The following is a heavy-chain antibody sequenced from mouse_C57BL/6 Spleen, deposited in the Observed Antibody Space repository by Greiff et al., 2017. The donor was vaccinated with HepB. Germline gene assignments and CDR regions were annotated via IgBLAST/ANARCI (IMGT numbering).Heavy chain of an antibody. CDR1: GYTFTDYE. CDR3: TRMSNYYAMDY. D-gene: IGHD2-5*01. CDR2: IDPETGGT. J-gene: IGHJ4*01. Sequence: VQRVESGAELVRPGASVTLSCKASGYTFTDYEMHWVKQTPVHGLEWIGAIDPETGGTAYNQKFKGKAILTADKSSSTAYMELRSLTSEDSAVYYCTRMSNYYAMDYWGQGTSVTVSS. V-gene: IGHV1-15*01.